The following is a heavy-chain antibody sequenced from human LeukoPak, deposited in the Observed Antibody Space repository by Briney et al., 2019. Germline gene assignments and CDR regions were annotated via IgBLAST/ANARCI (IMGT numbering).Heavy chain of an antibody. CDR3: ARDYYYGMDV. CDR2: IYYSGST. Sequence: LEWIVYIYYSGSTNYNPSLKSRVTISVDTSKNQFSLELSSVTAADTAVYYCARDYYYGMDVWGQGTTVTVSS. J-gene: IGHJ6*02. V-gene: IGHV4-59*12.